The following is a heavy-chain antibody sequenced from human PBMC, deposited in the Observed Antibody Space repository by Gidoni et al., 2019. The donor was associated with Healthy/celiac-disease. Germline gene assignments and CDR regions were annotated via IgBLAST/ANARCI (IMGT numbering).Heavy chain of an antibody. J-gene: IGHJ5*02. CDR3: ARGLVSSSWYGELRVGWFDP. Sequence: QVQLVQSGAEVKKPGASVKVSCKASGYTFPSYDIHWVRQATGQGLEWMGWMNPNSGNTGYAQKFQGRVTMTRNTSISTAYMELSSLRSEDTAVYYCARGLVSSSWYGELRVGWFDPWGQGTLVTVSS. CDR2: MNPNSGNT. CDR1: GYTFPSYD. D-gene: IGHD6-13*01. V-gene: IGHV1-8*01.